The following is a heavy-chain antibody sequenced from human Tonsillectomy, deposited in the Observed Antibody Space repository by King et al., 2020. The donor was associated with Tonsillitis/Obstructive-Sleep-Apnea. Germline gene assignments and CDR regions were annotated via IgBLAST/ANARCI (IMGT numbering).Heavy chain of an antibody. CDR1: GGSISSYY. J-gene: IGHJ6*03. CDR2: IYYSGST. Sequence: QLQESGPGLVKPSETLSLTCTVSGGSISSYYWSWIRQPPGKGLEWIGYIYYSGSTNYNPSLKSRVTISVDTSKKPFSLKLSSVTAADTAVYYCARQLILVVPAAIDLFFYMDVLLKGTTVTVSS. CDR3: ARQLILVVPAAIDLFFYMDV. D-gene: IGHD2-2*02. V-gene: IGHV4-59*08.